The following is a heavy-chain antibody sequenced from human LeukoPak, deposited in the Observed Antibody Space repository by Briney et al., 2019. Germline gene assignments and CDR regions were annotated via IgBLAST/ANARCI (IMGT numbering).Heavy chain of an antibody. Sequence: SETLSLTCAVYGGSFSGYYWSWIRQPPGKGLEWIGEINHSGSTNYHPSLKSRVTISVDTSKNQFSLKLSSVTAADTAVYYCARGVYYDSSASLGMDVWGQGTTVTVSS. D-gene: IGHD3-22*01. V-gene: IGHV4-34*01. CDR1: GGSFSGYY. CDR3: ARGVYYDSSASLGMDV. J-gene: IGHJ6*02. CDR2: INHSGST.